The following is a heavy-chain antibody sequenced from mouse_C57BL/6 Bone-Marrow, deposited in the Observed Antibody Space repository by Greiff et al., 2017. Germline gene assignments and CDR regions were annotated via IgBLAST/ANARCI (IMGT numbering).Heavy chain of an antibody. D-gene: IGHD1-3*01. J-gene: IGHJ4*01. CDR1: GFNIKDDY. CDR3: TTTGPPLKDAMDY. V-gene: IGHV14-4*01. Sequence: VQLQQSGAELVRPGASVKLSCTASGFNIKDDYMHWVKQRPEQGLEWIGWIDPENGDTEYASKFQGKATITADTSSNTAYLQLSSLTSEDTAVYYCTTTGPPLKDAMDYWGQGTSVTVSS. CDR2: IDPENGDT.